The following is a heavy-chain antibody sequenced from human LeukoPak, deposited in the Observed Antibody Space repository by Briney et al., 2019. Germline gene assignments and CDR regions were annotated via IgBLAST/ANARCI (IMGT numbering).Heavy chain of an antibody. CDR3: TRDHRPSATVTDYNAYDI. J-gene: IGHJ3*02. Sequence: GASVKVSCKASGYTFTRYGINWVRQAPGQGLEWMAWISPYNGDTRNAQRLQGRVAMTTDTSTSTAYMELRSLTSDDTAVYYCTRDHRPSATVTDYNAYDIWGQGTMVTVSS. V-gene: IGHV1-18*01. CDR2: ISPYNGDT. CDR1: GYTFTRYG. D-gene: IGHD4-17*01.